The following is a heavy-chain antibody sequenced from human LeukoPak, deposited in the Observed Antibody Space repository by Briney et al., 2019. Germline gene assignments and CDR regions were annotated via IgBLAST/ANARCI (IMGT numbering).Heavy chain of an antibody. CDR2: ISGSGGST. CDR1: GFTLSSYA. V-gene: IGHV3-23*01. Sequence: GGSLRLSCAASGFTLSSYAMSWVRQAPGKGLEWVSAISGSGGSTYYADSVKGRFTISRDNSKNTLYLQMNSLRAEDAAVYYCAKATGTTKSPFHYWGQGTLVTVSS. D-gene: IGHD1-1*01. J-gene: IGHJ4*02. CDR3: AKATGTTKSPFHY.